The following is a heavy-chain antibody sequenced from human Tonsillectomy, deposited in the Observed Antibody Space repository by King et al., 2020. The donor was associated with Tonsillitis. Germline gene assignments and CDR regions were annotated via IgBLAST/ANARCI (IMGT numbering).Heavy chain of an antibody. D-gene: IGHD2-2*01. Sequence: QVQLQESGPGLVKPSQTLSLTCTVSGGSISSGSYYWSWIRQPAGKGLEWIGRIYTSGSTNYNPSLKSRVTISVDTSKNQFSLKLSSVTAADTAVYYCARDQDYVVVPAATRYYYYYYMDVWGKGTTVTVSS. J-gene: IGHJ6*03. V-gene: IGHV4-61*02. CDR3: ARDQDYVVVPAATRYYYYYYMDV. CDR1: GGSISSGSYY. CDR2: IYTSGST.